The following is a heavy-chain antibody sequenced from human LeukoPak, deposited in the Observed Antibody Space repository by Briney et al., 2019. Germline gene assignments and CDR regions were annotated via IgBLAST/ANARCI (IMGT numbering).Heavy chain of an antibody. Sequence: GRSLTLSCAASGFSFSNYAMSWVRQAPGKGLEWVSSISASGRSTYYADSVTGRFTISRDNSKNTLYLQVNSLRAEDTATYYCSKGWYYSTSGSVIREYYFDFWGQGTLVTVSS. CDR1: GFSFSNYA. CDR2: ISASGRST. J-gene: IGHJ4*02. D-gene: IGHD3-10*01. CDR3: SKGWYYSTSGSVIREYYFDF. V-gene: IGHV3-23*01.